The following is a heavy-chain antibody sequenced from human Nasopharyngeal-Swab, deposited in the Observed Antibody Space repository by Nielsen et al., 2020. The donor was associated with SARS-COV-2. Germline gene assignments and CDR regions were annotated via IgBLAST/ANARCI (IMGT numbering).Heavy chain of an antibody. CDR3: ARHAPPVYYYYMDV. D-gene: IGHD2-2*01. J-gene: IGHJ6*03. CDR2: INHSGST. CDR1: GASFSGYY. Sequence: SQTLSLTCAVYGASFSGYYWSWIRQPPGKGLEWIGEINHSGSTNYNPSLKSRVTISVDTSKNQFSLKLSSVTAADTAVYYCARHAPPVYYYYMDVWGKGTTVTVSS. V-gene: IGHV4-34*01.